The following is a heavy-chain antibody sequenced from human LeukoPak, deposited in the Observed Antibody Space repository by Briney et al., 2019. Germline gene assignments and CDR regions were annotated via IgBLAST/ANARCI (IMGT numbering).Heavy chain of an antibody. J-gene: IGHJ4*02. CDR3: ARISAY. V-gene: IGHV3-48*03. D-gene: IGHD1-26*01. CDR1: GFTFSNYN. Sequence: GSLRLSCAASGFTFSNYNMNWVRQAPGKGPEWLSYISSSGSAKYYADSVKGRFTISRDNAKNSLYLQMNSLRVEDTAVYCCARISAYWGRGTLVTVSS. CDR2: ISSSGSAK.